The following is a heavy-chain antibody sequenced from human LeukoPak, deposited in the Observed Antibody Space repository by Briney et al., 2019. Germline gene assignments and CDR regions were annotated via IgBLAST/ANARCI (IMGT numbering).Heavy chain of an antibody. Sequence: PGGSLRLSCAASGFTFSSYEMNWVRLATGKGLEWVSYISESGSAIYYADSVKGRFTISRDNAKNSLYLQMNSLRAEDTAVYYCARDQYNYGYVSWFDPWGQGTLVTVSS. CDR1: GFTFSSYE. D-gene: IGHD5-18*01. J-gene: IGHJ5*02. CDR2: ISESGSAI. CDR3: ARDQYNYGYVSWFDP. V-gene: IGHV3-48*03.